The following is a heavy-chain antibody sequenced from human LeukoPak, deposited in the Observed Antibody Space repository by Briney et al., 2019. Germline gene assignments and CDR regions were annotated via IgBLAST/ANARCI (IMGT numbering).Heavy chain of an antibody. Sequence: GGSLRLSCAASGFTFSSCWMTWVRHAPGQGLEWVASINPNGDEKYSVDSVKGRFSISRDNAKNTVYLQMNRLTTTDAAVYYCEILMGERSLFDYWGQGVLVTVSS. J-gene: IGHJ4*02. CDR1: GFTFSSCW. CDR3: EILMGERSLFDY. V-gene: IGHV3-7*02. D-gene: IGHD2-8*02. CDR2: INPNGDEK.